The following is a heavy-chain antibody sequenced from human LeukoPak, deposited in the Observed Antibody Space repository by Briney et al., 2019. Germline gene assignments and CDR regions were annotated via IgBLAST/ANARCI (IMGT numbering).Heavy chain of an antibody. D-gene: IGHD3-22*01. CDR2: IYYYGST. V-gene: IGHV4-31*03. CDR3: ARVGYYYDSSGYYYDTRGAGLDY. J-gene: IGHJ4*02. Sequence: SQTLSLTCTVSGGSISSGGYYWSWIRQHPGKGLEWIGYIYYYGSTYYNPSLKSRVTISVDTSKNQFSLKLSSVTAADTAVYYCARVGYYYDSSGYYYDTRGAGLDYWAREPWSPTPQ. CDR1: GGSISSGGYY.